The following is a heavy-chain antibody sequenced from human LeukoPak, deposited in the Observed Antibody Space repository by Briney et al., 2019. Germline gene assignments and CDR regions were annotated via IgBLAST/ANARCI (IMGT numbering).Heavy chain of an antibody. V-gene: IGHV3-23*01. CDR1: GFTFSSYA. CDR2: ISDSGGST. CDR3: AKDPSSTWFGDYFDY. Sequence: PGGSLRLSCAASGFTFSSYAMSWVRQAPGKGLEWVSAISDSGGSTYYADSVMGRFTISRDNSKNTLYLQMNSLRAEDTAVYYCAKDPSSTWFGDYFDYWGQGTLVTVSS. D-gene: IGHD6-13*01. J-gene: IGHJ4*02.